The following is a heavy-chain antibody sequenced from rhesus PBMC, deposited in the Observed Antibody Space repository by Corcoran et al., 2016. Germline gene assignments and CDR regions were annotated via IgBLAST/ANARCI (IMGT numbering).Heavy chain of an antibody. D-gene: IGHD1-38*01. V-gene: IGHV4-173*01. CDR2: ISGSDGST. Sequence: QLQLQESGPGLVKPSETLSLTCAVSGGSISSNLWSWLRQPPGKGLEWIGRISGSDGSTASNPSLKRRVTISTDTSKTQFSLKLNSVTAADTAVYYCSRGDTWTDFLYWGQGVLVTVSS. J-gene: IGHJ4*01. CDR3: SRGDTWTDFLY. CDR1: GGSISSNL.